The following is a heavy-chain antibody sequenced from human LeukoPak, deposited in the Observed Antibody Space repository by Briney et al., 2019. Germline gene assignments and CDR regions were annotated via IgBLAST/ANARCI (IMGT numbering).Heavy chain of an antibody. CDR3: ARDGSGSSGWYNFNY. V-gene: IGHV4-59*01. D-gene: IGHD6-19*01. CDR1: GGSISSYY. J-gene: IGHJ4*02. Sequence: SETLSLTCTVSGGSISSYYWSWIRQPPGKGLEWIGYIYYSGSTNYNPSLKSRVTISVDTSKNQFSLKLSSVTAADTAVYYCARDGSGSSGWYNFNYWGQGTLVTVSS. CDR2: IYYSGST.